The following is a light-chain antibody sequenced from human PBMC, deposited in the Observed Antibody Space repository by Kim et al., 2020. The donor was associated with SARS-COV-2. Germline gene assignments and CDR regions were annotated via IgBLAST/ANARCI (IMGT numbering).Light chain of an antibody. CDR3: QQSYSTPL. CDR2: AAS. J-gene: IGKJ3*01. V-gene: IGKV1-39*01. CDR1: QSISSY. Sequence: SASVGDRVTITCRASQSISSYLNWYQQKPGKAPKLLIYAASSLQSGVPSRFSGSGSGTDFTLTISSRQPEDFATYYCQQSYSTPLFGPGTKVDIK.